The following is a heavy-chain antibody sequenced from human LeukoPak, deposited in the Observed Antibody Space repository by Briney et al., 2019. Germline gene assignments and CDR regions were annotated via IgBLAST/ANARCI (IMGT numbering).Heavy chain of an antibody. CDR2: FDPEDGET. CDR3: ATGLSITIFGVGPPDY. V-gene: IGHV1-24*01. D-gene: IGHD3-3*01. J-gene: IGHJ4*02. CDR1: GYTLTELS. Sequence: ASVKVSCKVSGYTLTELSMHWVRQAPGKGLEWMGGFDPEDGETIYAQKFQGRVTMTEDTSTDTAYMELSGLRSEDTAVYYCATGLSITIFGVGPPDYWGQGTLVTVSS.